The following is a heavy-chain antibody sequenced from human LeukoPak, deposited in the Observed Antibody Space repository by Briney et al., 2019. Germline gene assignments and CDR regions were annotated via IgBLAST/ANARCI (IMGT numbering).Heavy chain of an antibody. CDR1: GGSFSGYY. V-gene: IGHV4-34*01. CDR3: ARGRLVDISSGWRYFDS. J-gene: IGHJ4*02. Sequence: PSETLSLTCAVYGGSFSGYYWSWIRQPPGKGLEWIGEINHSGSTNYNPSLKSRVTISVDTSKNQFSLKLRSATAADTAVYYCARGRLVDISSGWRYFDSWGQGTLVTVSS. CDR2: INHSGST. D-gene: IGHD6-19*01.